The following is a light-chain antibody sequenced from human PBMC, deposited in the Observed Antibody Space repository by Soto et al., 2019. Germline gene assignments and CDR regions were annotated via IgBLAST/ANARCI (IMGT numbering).Light chain of an antibody. V-gene: IGLV3-21*02. J-gene: IGLJ1*01. CDR1: NIGSKS. CDR3: QVWDSKSEHYV. CDR2: DDS. Sequence: SYELTQPPSVSVAPGQTARITCGGNNIGSKSVHWYQQKPGQAPVLVVYDDSDRPSGIPARFSGSNSGNTLTINKVEAGDEADYYCQVWDSKSEHYVFGTGTKVTVL.